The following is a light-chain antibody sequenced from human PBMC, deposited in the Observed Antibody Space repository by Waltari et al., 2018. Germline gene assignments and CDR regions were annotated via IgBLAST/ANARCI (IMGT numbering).Light chain of an antibody. CDR2: DVR. Sequence: QSALTQPRSLSGSPGQSVTISCPGTSNDVGGYTFVPWYQHHPGKDPKLIIYDVRRRPSEVPDRFSGSKSDNTASLTISGLQAEDEAEYYCCSFAGTYTWVFGGGTKLTVL. CDR1: SNDVGGYTF. V-gene: IGLV2-11*01. CDR3: CSFAGTYTWV. J-gene: IGLJ3*02.